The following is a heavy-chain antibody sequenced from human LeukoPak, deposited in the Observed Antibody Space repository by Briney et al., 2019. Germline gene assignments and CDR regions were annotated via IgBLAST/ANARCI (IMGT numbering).Heavy chain of an antibody. D-gene: IGHD2-2*02. Sequence: PSETLSLTCTVSGGSISSGGYYWSWIRQHPGKGLEWMGYIFYSGSTYYNPSLKSRVTISVDTSKNQFSLKLSSVTAADTAVYYCARDKDCSSTSCYRDYYYGMDVWGQGTTVTVSS. CDR2: IFYSGST. CDR3: ARDKDCSSTSCYRDYYYGMDV. J-gene: IGHJ6*02. CDR1: GGSISSGGYY. V-gene: IGHV4-31*03.